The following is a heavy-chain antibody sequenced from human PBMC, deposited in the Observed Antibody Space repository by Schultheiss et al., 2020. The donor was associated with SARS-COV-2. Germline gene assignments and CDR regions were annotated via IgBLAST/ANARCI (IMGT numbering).Heavy chain of an antibody. J-gene: IGHJ4*02. D-gene: IGHD1-26*01. CDR2: ISYDGSNK. V-gene: IGHV3-30*04. CDR1: GFTFSSYA. Sequence: GESLKISCSASGFTFSSYAMHWVRQAPGKGLEWVAVISYDGSNKYYADSVKGRFTISRDNAKNSLYLQMNSLRAEDTAVYYCARGLKGGSYNPFDYWGQGTLVTVSS. CDR3: ARGLKGGSYNPFDY.